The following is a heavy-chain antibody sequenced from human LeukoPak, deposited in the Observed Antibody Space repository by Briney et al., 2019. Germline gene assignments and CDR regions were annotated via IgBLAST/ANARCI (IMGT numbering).Heavy chain of an antibody. CDR2: IIPIFGTA. Sequence: SVKVSCKASGGTFSSYAISWVRQAPGQGLEWIGGIIPIFGTANYAQRFQGRVTITTDESTSTAYMELSSLRSEDTAVYYCARDRGRGATELDYWGQGTLVTVSS. J-gene: IGHJ4*02. CDR3: ARDRGRGATELDY. D-gene: IGHD1-26*01. V-gene: IGHV1-69*05. CDR1: GGTFSSYA.